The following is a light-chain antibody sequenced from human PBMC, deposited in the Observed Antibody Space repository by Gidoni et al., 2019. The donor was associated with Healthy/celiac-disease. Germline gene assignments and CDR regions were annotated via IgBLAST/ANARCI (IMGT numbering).Light chain of an antibody. CDR1: QSVSSSY. CDR2: GAS. Sequence: EIVLTQSPGTRSLSPGERATLSGRASQSVSSSYLAWYQQQPGQAPRLLIYGASSRAPGIPDRFSGSGSGTDFTLTISRLEPEDFAVYYCQQYGSSSWTFGQGTKVEIK. J-gene: IGKJ1*01. V-gene: IGKV3-20*01. CDR3: QQYGSSSWT.